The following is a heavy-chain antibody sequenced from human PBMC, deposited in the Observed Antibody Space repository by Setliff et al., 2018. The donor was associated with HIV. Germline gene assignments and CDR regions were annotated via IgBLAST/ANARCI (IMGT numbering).Heavy chain of an antibody. CDR3: AKAHPGAHNWNYYNPPRWFDP. J-gene: IGHJ5*02. Sequence: PGGSLRLSCAASGFTFSSYAMSWVRQAPGKGLEWVSAISGSRGSTFYADSVKGRFTISRDNSKNTLYLQMNSLRVEDTAVYYCAKAHPGAHNWNYYNPPRWFDPWGQGTLVTVSS. V-gene: IGHV3-23*01. CDR1: GFTFSSYA. CDR2: ISGSRGST. D-gene: IGHD1-7*01.